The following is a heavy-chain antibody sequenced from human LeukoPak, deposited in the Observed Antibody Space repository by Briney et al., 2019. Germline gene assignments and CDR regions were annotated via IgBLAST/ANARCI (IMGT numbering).Heavy chain of an antibody. Sequence: PGGSLRLSCAASGFTFSSYSMNWVRQAPGKGLEWVSSISSSSYIYYADSVKGRFTISRDNAKNSLYLQMNSLRAEDTAVYYCARDSGSYYEDWFDPWGQGTLVTVSS. V-gene: IGHV3-21*01. CDR3: ARDSGSYYEDWFDP. CDR2: ISSSSYI. CDR1: GFTFSSYS. D-gene: IGHD1-26*01. J-gene: IGHJ5*02.